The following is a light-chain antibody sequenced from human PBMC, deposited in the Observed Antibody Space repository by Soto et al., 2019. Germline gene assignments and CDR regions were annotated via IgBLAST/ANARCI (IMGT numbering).Light chain of an antibody. CDR2: GIS. V-gene: IGKV3-15*01. Sequence: EMVMTQSPAILSVSPGESATLSCRASQSVNSNYLAWYLQHPGQPPRLLIYGISTRATGIPARFSGSGSGTEFSLTISSLQSEDFAVYYCQQYSKWPITFGQGTRLEIK. CDR3: QQYSKWPIT. CDR1: QSVNSN. J-gene: IGKJ5*01.